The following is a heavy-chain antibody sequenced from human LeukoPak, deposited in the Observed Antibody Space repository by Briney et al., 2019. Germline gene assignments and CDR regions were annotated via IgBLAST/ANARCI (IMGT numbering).Heavy chain of an antibody. CDR2: IYTSGST. CDR1: GGSISSGSYY. CDR3: AGGRIAVAGKGAFDI. J-gene: IGHJ3*02. V-gene: IGHV4-61*02. D-gene: IGHD6-19*01. Sequence: SETLSLTCTVSGGSISSGSYYWSWIRQPAGKGLEWSGRIYTSGSTNYNPSLKSRVTISVDTSKNQFSLKLSSVTAADTAVYYSAGGRIAVAGKGAFDIWGQGTMVTVSS.